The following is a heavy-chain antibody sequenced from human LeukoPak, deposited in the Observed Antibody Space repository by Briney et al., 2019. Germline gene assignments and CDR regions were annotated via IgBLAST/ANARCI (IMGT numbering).Heavy chain of an antibody. J-gene: IGHJ4*02. D-gene: IGHD5-18*01. CDR1: GFTFSSYA. CDR3: AKPGLLGY. Sequence: GGSPRLSCADSGFTFSSYAMSWVRQAPGKGLEWVSTISGSGETTYYADSVKGRFTISRDNSKNTLYLQMNSLRAEDTAVYYCAKPGLLGYWGQGTLVTVSS. CDR2: ISGSGETT. V-gene: IGHV3-23*01.